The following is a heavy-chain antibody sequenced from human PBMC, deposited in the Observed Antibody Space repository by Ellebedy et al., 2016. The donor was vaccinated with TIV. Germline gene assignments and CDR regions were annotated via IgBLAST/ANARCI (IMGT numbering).Heavy chain of an antibody. CDR3: ATWTTGFDY. D-gene: IGHD4-17*01. CDR1: GGSLSGYY. CDR2: INHSGST. J-gene: IGHJ4*02. Sequence: SETLSLTCAVYGGSLSGYYWSWIRQPPGKGLEWIGEINHSGSTNYNPSLKSRVTISVDTSKNQFSLKLSSVTAADTAVYYCATWTTGFDYWGQGTLVTVSS. V-gene: IGHV4-34*01.